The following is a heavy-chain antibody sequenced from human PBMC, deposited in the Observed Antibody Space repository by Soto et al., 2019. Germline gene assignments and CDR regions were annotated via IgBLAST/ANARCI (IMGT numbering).Heavy chain of an antibody. Sequence: SETLSLTCTVSGGSISSSSYYWGWIRQPPGKGLEWIGSIYYSGSTYYNPSLKSRVTISVDTSKNQFSLKLSSVTAADTAVYYCARRRPAAGVHTYYYYYMDVWGKGTTVTVSS. CDR3: ARRRPAAGVHTYYYYYMDV. V-gene: IGHV4-39*01. CDR2: IYYSGST. D-gene: IGHD6-13*01. CDR1: GGSISSSSYY. J-gene: IGHJ6*03.